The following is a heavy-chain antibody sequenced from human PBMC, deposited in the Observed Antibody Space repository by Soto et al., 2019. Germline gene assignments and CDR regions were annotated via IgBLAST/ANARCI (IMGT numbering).Heavy chain of an antibody. CDR2: ISSGSNSI. V-gene: IGHV3-48*01. Sequence: EVQLVESGGGLVQPGGSLRLSCAASGFTFSGYSMNWVRQAPGKGLEWVSYISSGSNSIYYADSVKGRFTISRDNAKNSLYLQVSSLRAEDTAVYYCARDRTNFDWPTSLDYWGQGTLDTVSS. CDR3: ARDRTNFDWPTSLDY. D-gene: IGHD3-9*01. J-gene: IGHJ4*02. CDR1: GFTFSGYS.